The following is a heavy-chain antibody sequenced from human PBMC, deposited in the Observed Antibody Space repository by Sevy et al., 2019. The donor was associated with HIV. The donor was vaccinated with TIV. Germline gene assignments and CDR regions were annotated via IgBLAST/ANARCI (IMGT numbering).Heavy chain of an antibody. CDR3: ATDQSFETALTWTRFAY. CDR2: ISPYNGNT. J-gene: IGHJ4*02. V-gene: IGHV1-18*01. D-gene: IGHD3-9*01. CDR1: GYTFISYG. Sequence: ASVKVSCKASGYTFISYGISWVRQAPGQGLEWMGWISPYNGNTKYAQKIQGRVTMTTDTSTSTAYMELRSLRSDDTAVYYCATDQSFETALTWTRFAYWGQGTLVTVSS.